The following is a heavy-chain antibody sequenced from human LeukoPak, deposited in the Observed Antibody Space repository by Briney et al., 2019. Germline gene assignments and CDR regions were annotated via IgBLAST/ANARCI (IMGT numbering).Heavy chain of an antibody. V-gene: IGHV3-30*18. CDR2: ISYDGTIK. D-gene: IGHD4-17*01. CDR3: ANYGDRYCFDS. Sequence: PGGSLRLSCAASGFTFSSYGMHWVRQAPGKGLEWVAVISYDGTIKYYADSVKGRFTVSRDNSKNTLYLQVNSLRAEDTAVHYCANYGDRYCFDSWGQGTLVTVSS. J-gene: IGHJ4*02. CDR1: GFTFSSYG.